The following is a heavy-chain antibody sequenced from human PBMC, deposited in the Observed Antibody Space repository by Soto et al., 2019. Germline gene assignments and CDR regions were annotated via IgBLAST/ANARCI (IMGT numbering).Heavy chain of an antibody. V-gene: IGHV4-39*01. CDR1: GGSISSSSYY. CDR3: ARQGQFFGFDY. CDR2: IYYSGST. D-gene: IGHD3-3*01. Sequence: QLQLQESGPGLVKPPETLSLTCTVSGGSISSSSYYWGWIRQPPGKGLEWIGSIYYSGSTYYNPSLKSRVTISIDTSKNQCYLKLISVTAADTAVYYCARQGQFFGFDYWGQGTLVTVSS. J-gene: IGHJ4*02.